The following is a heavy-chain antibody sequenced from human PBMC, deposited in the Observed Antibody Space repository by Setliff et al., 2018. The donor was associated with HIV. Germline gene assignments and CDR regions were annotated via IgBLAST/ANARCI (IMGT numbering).Heavy chain of an antibody. V-gene: IGHV1-69*04. D-gene: IGHD5-12*01. CDR1: GYTFTFYY. Sequence: SVKVSCKASGYTFTFYYMHWVRQAPGQGLEWMGRIIPILGIANYAQKFQGRVTITADKSTSTAYMELSSLRSEDTAVYYCARDSVSRDGYKDLDYWGQGTLVTVSS. CDR2: IIPILGIA. CDR3: ARDSVSRDGYKDLDY. J-gene: IGHJ4*02.